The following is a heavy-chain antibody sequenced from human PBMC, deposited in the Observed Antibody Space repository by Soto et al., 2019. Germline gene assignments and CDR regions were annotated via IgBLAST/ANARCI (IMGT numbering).Heavy chain of an antibody. CDR3: ARHRHGSGSYYMALDNWFDP. J-gene: IGHJ5*02. CDR1: GGSISSSSYY. V-gene: IGHV4-39*01. D-gene: IGHD3-10*01. CDR2: NYYSGST. Sequence: QLQLQESGPGLVKPSETLYLTCTVSGGSISSSSYYWGWIRQPPGKGLEWIGSNYYSGSTYYNPSLKSRVTIDGDRSKNPFSLKLSSVTAADMAVYYCARHRHGSGSYYMALDNWFDPWGQVSLVTVSS.